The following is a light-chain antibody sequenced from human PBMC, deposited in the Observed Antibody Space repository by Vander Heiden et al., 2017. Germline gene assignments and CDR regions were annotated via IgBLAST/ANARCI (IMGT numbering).Light chain of an antibody. CDR1: QSVSSN. CDR2: GAS. CDR3: QQDNKWPQP. Sequence: IVMTQSPATLSVSPGESATLSCRASQSVSSNLAWYQQQPGQPPRLLIYGASIRATGIPARFSGSGSGTEFTLTISSLQFEDFAVYYCQQDNKWPQPFDQETKVDI. V-gene: IGKV3-15*01. J-gene: IGKJ1*01.